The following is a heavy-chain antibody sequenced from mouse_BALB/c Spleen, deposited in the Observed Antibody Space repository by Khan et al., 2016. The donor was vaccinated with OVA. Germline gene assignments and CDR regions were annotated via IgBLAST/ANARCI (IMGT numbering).Heavy chain of an antibody. CDR3: AGGRAAYYRNDGGAMEY. D-gene: IGHD2-14*01. CDR1: GYTFTTAG. Sequence: QIQLVQSGPELKKPGETVRISCKASGYTFTTAGIQWVQKMPGKGLKWIGWINTHSGVPKYAEDFKGRIAFSLEISVRTAYLQITNLKNEDTATYFCAGGRAAYYRNDGGAMEYWGQGTSVTVSS. J-gene: IGHJ4*01. V-gene: IGHV9-4*02. CDR2: INTHSGVP.